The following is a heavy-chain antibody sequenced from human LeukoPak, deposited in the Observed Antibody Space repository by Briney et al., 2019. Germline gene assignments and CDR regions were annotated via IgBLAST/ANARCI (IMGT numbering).Heavy chain of an antibody. J-gene: IGHJ4*02. CDR1: GFTFSNYA. D-gene: IGHD2-15*01. CDR2: ISNDGNNK. V-gene: IGHV3-30-3*01. CDR3: GRVAPGGRHIDY. Sequence: AGGSLRLSCATSGFTFSNYAMHWDRQAPGKGLEWVAVISNDGNNKHYIDSVKGRFTISRDNSKDTLYLQINSLRAEDTAVYYCGRVAPGGRHIDYWGQGTLVTVSS.